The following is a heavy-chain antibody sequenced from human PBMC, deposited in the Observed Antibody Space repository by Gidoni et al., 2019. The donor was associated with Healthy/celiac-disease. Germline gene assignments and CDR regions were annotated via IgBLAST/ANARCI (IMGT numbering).Heavy chain of an antibody. Sequence: TYYNPSLKSRVTISVDTSKNQFSLKLSSVTAADTAVYYCARHLDSYYYYGMDVWGQGTTVTVSS. J-gene: IGHJ6*02. CDR3: ARHLDSYYYYGMDV. V-gene: IGHV4-39*01. CDR2: T.